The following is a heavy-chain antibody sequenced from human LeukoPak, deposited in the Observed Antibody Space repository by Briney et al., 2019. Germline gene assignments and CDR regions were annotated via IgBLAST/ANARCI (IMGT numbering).Heavy chain of an antibody. CDR1: GFIFHSYA. D-gene: IGHD2-15*01. CDR2: ISSSSSTI. Sequence: PGGSLRLSCAASGFIFHSYAMNWVRQAPGKGLEWISYISSSSSTINYADSVKGRFTISRDNAKNSLYLQMNSLRAEDTAVYYCARDECSGGNCYISNWFGPWGQGTLVTVSS. CDR3: ARDECSGGNCYISNWFGP. J-gene: IGHJ5*02. V-gene: IGHV3-48*04.